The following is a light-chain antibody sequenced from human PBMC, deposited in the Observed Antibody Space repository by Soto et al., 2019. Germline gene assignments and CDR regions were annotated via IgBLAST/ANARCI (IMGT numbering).Light chain of an antibody. CDR3: QQYNNWPPLT. V-gene: IGKV3-11*01. CDR2: DTS. CDR1: ETIRGL. J-gene: IGKJ5*01. Sequence: EIVLTQSPPTLSLSPGERATLSCRASETIRGLLAWYQQRPGQPPRLLIYDTSNRATGIPARFSGSGSGTDFTLTISSLQSEDFAVYYCQQYNNWPPLTFGQGTRLEI.